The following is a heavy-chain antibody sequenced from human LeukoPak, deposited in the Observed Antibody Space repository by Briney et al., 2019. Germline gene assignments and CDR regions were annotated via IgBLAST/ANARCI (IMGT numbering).Heavy chain of an antibody. J-gene: IGHJ6*03. CDR1: GFTFSNAW. D-gene: IGHD1-7*01. CDR3: TTDPILYNWNYAGYYYMDV. V-gene: IGHV3-15*01. Sequence: GGSLRLSCAASGFTFSNAWMSWVRQAPGKGLEWVGRIKSKTDGGTTDYAAPVKGRFTISRDDSKNTLYLQMNSLKTEDTAVYYCTTDPILYNWNYAGYYYMDVRGKGTTVTVSS. CDR2: IKSKTDGGTT.